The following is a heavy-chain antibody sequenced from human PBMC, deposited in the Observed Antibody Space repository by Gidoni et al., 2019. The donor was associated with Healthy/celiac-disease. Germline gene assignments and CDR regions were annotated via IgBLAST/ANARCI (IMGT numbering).Heavy chain of an antibody. Sequence: QVQLVQSGAEVKKPGASVKVSCKASGYTFTGYYMHWVRQATGQGLEWMGWINPNSGGTNYAQKFQGWVTMTRDTSISTAYMELSRLRSDDTAVYYCAISLLYDSSGYYIFDYWGQGTLVTVSS. CDR2: INPNSGGT. J-gene: IGHJ4*02. V-gene: IGHV1-2*04. CDR3: AISLLYDSSGYYIFDY. D-gene: IGHD3-22*01. CDR1: GYTFTGYY.